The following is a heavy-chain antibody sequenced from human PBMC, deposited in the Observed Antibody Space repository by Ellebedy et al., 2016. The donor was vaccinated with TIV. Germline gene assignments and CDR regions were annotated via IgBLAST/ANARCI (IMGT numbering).Heavy chain of an antibody. Sequence: GESLKISCAASGFSLTGSDLHWVRRPAGKGLEWVSASGAAGDTYYPDSVRGRFTISRESAKNSFYLQMNSLTAGDTAVYYCARGGPGGDNWFFGFWGRGTRVTVSS. CDR1: GFSLTGSD. D-gene: IGHD3-10*01. J-gene: IGHJ2*01. V-gene: IGHV3-13*01. CDR3: ARGGPGGDNWFFGF. CDR2: SGAAGDT.